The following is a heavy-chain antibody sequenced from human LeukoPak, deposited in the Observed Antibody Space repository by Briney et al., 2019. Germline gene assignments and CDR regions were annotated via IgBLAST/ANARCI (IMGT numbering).Heavy chain of an antibody. CDR1: GGSFSGYY. CDR3: AREWRCLQTGYFDY. CDR2: INHSGST. V-gene: IGHV4-34*01. Sequence: PSETLSLTCAVYGGSFSGYYWSWIRQPPGKGLEWIGEINHSGSTNYNPSLKSRVTISVDTSKNQFSLKLSSMTAADTAVYYWAREWRCLQTGYFDYWGQGTLVTVSS. D-gene: IGHD5-24*01. J-gene: IGHJ4*02.